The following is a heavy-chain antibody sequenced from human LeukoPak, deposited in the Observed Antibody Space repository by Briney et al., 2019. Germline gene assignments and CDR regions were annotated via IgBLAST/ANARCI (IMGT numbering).Heavy chain of an antibody. D-gene: IGHD1-26*01. CDR1: GFTFSGHA. J-gene: IGHJ4*02. Sequence: GSLRLSCAASGFTFSGHAMNWIRQPPGKGLEWIGEINHSGSTNYNPSLKSRVTISVDTSKNQFSLKLSSVTAADTVVYYCARRATGHWGQGTLVTVSS. V-gene: IGHV4-34*01. CDR3: ARRATGH. CDR2: INHSGST.